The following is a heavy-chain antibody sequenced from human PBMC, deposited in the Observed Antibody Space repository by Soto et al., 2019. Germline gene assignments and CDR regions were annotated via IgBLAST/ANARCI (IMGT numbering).Heavy chain of an antibody. CDR1: GFTFSSYW. Sequence: GGSLRLSCAASGFTFSSYWMHWVRQAPGKGLVWVSRINSDGSSTSYADSVKGRFTISRDNAKNTLYLQMNSLRAEDTAVYYCASDMCSGGSCYSDYYYYYGMDVWGQGTTVTVSS. CDR3: ASDMCSGGSCYSDYYYYYGMDV. V-gene: IGHV3-74*01. D-gene: IGHD2-15*01. J-gene: IGHJ6*02. CDR2: INSDGSST.